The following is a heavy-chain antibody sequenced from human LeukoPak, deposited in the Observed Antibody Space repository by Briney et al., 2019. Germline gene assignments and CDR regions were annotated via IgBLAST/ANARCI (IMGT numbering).Heavy chain of an antibody. Sequence: GESLKISCQASGYSFMTYWIGWVRQMPGKGLEWMAIIYPGDSDTKYSPSFQDQVTISADKSINTAYLHWRSLKASDTAMYYCARHGRGYSSLYYFDYWGQGTLVTVSS. V-gene: IGHV5-51*01. CDR1: GYSFMTYW. J-gene: IGHJ4*02. D-gene: IGHD5-18*01. CDR3: ARHGRGYSSLYYFDY. CDR2: IYPGDSDT.